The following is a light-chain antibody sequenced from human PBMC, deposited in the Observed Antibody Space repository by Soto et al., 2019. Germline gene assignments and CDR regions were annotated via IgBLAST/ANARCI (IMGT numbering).Light chain of an antibody. CDR2: GAS. CDR3: QQYNNWLYT. CDR1: QSISTN. Sequence: EIVMTQSPATLSVSPGERATLSCRASQSISTNLAWHQQKPGQAPRLLIYGASTRATGIPARFSGSGSGTEFTLTISSLQSEDSAIYYCQQYNNWLYTFGQGTKVDIK. J-gene: IGKJ2*01. V-gene: IGKV3-15*01.